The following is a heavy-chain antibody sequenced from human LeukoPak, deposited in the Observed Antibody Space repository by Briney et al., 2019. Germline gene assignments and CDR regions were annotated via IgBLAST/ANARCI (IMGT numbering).Heavy chain of an antibody. V-gene: IGHV4-39*07. CDR1: GGSISSSGYY. Sequence: SETLSLTCTVSGGSISSSGYYWGWIRQPPGKGLEWIGSMYYSGSTYYNPSLKSRVTISVDTSKNHFSLKLSSVTAADTAVYYCAKGTDYGDYVIGNWFDPWGQGTLVTVSS. D-gene: IGHD4-17*01. J-gene: IGHJ5*02. CDR3: AKGTDYGDYVIGNWFDP. CDR2: MYYSGST.